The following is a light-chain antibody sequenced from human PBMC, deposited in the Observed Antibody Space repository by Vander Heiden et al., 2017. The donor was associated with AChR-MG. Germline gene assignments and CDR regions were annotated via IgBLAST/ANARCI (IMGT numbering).Light chain of an antibody. J-gene: IGKJ4*01. CDR2: DAS. CDR3: QQYNSYPLT. V-gene: IGKV1-5*01. Sequence: DIQMTQSPSTLSASVADRLTLTCRASQSISSWLAWYQQKPGKAPKLLIYDASSLESGVPSRFSGSGSGTEFTLTISSLQPDDFATYYCQQYNSYPLTFGGGTKVEIK. CDR1: QSISSW.